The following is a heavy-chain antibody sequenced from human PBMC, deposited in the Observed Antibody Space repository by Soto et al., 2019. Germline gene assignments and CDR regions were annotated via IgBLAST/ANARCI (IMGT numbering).Heavy chain of an antibody. CDR2: IYYSGST. J-gene: IGHJ4*02. V-gene: IGHV4-59*01. D-gene: IGHD5-12*01. CDR3: ARAVGYSCYDAAYYFDY. CDR1: GGSSSSYY. Sequence: SEILPLTCTVSGGSSSSYYWGLIRQPPGKGLEWIGYIYYSGSTNYNPSLKSRVTISVDTSKNQFSLKLSSVTAADTAVYYCARAVGYSCYDAAYYFDYWGQGTLVTVPQ.